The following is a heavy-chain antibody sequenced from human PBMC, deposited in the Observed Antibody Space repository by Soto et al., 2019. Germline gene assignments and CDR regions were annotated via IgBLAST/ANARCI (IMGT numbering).Heavy chain of an antibody. CDR1: GGSISSSTYY. Sequence: SETLSLTCTVSGGSISSSTYYWGWIRQPPGKGLEWIGSIYYSGSTYYNPSLKSRVTISVDTSKNQFSLKLSSVTAADTAVYYCARLSYDILTGLALGWFDPWGQGTLVTVSS. V-gene: IGHV4-39*01. CDR2: IYYSGST. J-gene: IGHJ5*02. CDR3: ARLSYDILTGLALGWFDP. D-gene: IGHD3-9*01.